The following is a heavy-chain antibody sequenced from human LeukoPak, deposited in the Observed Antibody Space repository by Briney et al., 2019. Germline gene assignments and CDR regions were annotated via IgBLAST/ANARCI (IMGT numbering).Heavy chain of an antibody. CDR2: IYTSGST. D-gene: IGHD3-10*01. V-gene: IGHV4-4*07. J-gene: IGHJ5*02. CDR3: ARDRPYYYGSGKPVCCWFDP. Sequence: SGTLSLTCTVSGGSISSHYWSWIRQPAGKGLEWIGRIYTSGSTNYNPYLKSRVTMSVDTSKNQFSLKLSSVTAADTAVYYCARDRPYYYGSGKPVCCWFDPWGQGTLVTVSS. CDR1: GGSISSHY.